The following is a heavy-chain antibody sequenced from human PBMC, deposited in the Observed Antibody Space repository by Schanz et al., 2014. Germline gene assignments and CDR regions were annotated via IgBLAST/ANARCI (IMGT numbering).Heavy chain of an antibody. CDR3: ARDGYSVVVISPTESFDI. CDR1: GFAFSSYG. V-gene: IGHV3-48*01. CDR2: IGNGGVTI. Sequence: VRLVESGGGVVQPGRSLRLSCLASGFAFSSYGMNWLRQAPGKGLEWVSYIGNGGVTIYYADSVRGRFTISRDNSRNTLYLQMNSLRAEDTAVYYCARDGYSVVVISPTESFDIWGQGTMVTVSS. D-gene: IGHD2-21*01. J-gene: IGHJ3*02.